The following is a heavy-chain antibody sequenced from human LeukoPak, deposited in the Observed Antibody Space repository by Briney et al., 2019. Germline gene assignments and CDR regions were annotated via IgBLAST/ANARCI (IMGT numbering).Heavy chain of an antibody. V-gene: IGHV3-48*03. CDR2: ISSSGGAI. Sequence: PGGSLRLSCAASGFMFSNEEMNWVRRAPGKGLEWLSYISSSGGAIYYTDSVKGRFTISKDNAKRFLYLQMNSLRVEDTAVYYCVRIRGFLFDYWGQGSLVTVSS. CDR3: VRIRGFLFDY. D-gene: IGHD3-3*02. CDR1: GFMFSNEE. J-gene: IGHJ4*02.